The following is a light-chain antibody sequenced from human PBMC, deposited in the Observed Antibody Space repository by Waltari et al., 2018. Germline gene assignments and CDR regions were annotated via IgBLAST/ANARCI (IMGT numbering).Light chain of an antibody. CDR1: TSNIGSNS. CDR2: TDN. Sequence: QSVLTQPPSVSGTPGQRVTISCSGGTSNIGSNSVNWYHQLPGTAPKLLIYTDNQRPSGCPARFSAAKSGTSASLASSGLQSEDEADYYCAAWDVSLNGPVFGGGTKLTVL. J-gene: IGLJ2*01. CDR3: AAWDVSLNGPV. V-gene: IGLV1-44*01.